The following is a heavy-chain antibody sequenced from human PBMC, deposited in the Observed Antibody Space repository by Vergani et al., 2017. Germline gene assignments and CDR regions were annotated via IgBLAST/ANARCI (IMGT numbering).Heavy chain of an antibody. CDR2: ISGSGCST. J-gene: IGHJ3*01. Sequence: EVQLLESGGGLAQPGGSLRLSCAASGFTFSSYAMSWVRQAPGKGLEWVSAISGSGCSTYYADSVKGRFTMSRDNSKNPLYLDMSSLRAEDTAVYYCVRDVRVSRTWGQGTLVAVSS. CDR3: VRDVRVSRT. V-gene: IGHV3-23*01. CDR1: GFTFSSYA.